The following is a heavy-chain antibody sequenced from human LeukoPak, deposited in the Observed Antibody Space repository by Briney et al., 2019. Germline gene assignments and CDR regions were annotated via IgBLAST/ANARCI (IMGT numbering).Heavy chain of an antibody. CDR2: IKQDGSEK. J-gene: IGHJ4*02. D-gene: IGHD5-18*01. V-gene: IGHV3-7*01. CDR1: GFTFGSYT. Sequence: GGSLRLSCAASGFTFGSYTMDWVRQAPGKGLEWVANIKQDGSEKYYVDSVKGRFTISRDNGKNSLYLQMNSLRAEDTAVYYCAKGWGYLYDYWGQGTLVTVSS. CDR3: AKGWGYLYDY.